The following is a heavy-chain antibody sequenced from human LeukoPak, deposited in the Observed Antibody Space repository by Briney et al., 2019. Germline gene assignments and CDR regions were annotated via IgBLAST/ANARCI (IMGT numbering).Heavy chain of an antibody. CDR2: ISGSGGST. V-gene: IGHV3-23*01. CDR1: GFTFSSYA. D-gene: IGHD5-12*01. Sequence: GGSLRLSCAASGFTFSSYAMSWVRQAPGKGLEWVSAISGSGGSTYYADSVKGRFTISRDNSKNTLYLQMNGLRAEDTAVYYCARGPSGYHNTGGQGTLVTVSS. J-gene: IGHJ4*02. CDR3: ARGPSGYHNT.